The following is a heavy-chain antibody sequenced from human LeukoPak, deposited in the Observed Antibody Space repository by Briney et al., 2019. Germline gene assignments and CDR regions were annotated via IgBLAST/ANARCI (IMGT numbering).Heavy chain of an antibody. CDR1: GFTFSSYA. V-gene: IGHV3-30*04. D-gene: IGHD5-18*01. Sequence: GGSLSLSCAASGFTFSSYALHWVRQAPGKGLEWVAVISYDGSNKYYADSVKGRFTISRDNSKNTLYLQMNSLRAEDTAVYYCARDRGYSYGPFDYWGQGTLVTVSS. J-gene: IGHJ4*02. CDR2: ISYDGSNK. CDR3: ARDRGYSYGPFDY.